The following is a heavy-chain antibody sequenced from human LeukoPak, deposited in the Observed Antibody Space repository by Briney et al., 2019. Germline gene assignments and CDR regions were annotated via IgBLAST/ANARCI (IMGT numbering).Heavy chain of an antibody. CDR1: GSSFSGYA. Sequence: PGGSLRLSCAASGSSFSGYAMYWVRQAPGKGLEWVAVMSYDGSNSYYVDSVKGRFTISRDDSKNTLYLQMSSLRPEDTAVYYCARGSPPDNWGQGTLATVSS. V-gene: IGHV3-30-3*01. J-gene: IGHJ4*02. CDR2: MSYDGSNS. CDR3: ARGSPPDN.